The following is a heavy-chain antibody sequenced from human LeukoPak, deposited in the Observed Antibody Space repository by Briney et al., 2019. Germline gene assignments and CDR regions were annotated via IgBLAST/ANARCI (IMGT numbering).Heavy chain of an antibody. Sequence: SGGSLRLSCAASGFTFSSYSMNWVRQAPGKGLEWVSSISSSSSYIYYADSVKGRFTISRDNAKNSLCLQMNSLRAEDTAVYYCARDEEVAVAVFDYWGQGTLVTVSS. CDR1: GFTFSSYS. CDR2: ISSSSSYI. V-gene: IGHV3-21*01. J-gene: IGHJ4*02. D-gene: IGHD6-19*01. CDR3: ARDEEVAVAVFDY.